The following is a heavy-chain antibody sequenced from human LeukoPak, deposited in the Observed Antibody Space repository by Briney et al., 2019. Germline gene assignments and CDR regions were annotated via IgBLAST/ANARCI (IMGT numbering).Heavy chain of an antibody. CDR3: ARDRYNWYDGLIWFDP. J-gene: IGHJ5*02. V-gene: IGHV1-69*05. D-gene: IGHD1-20*01. CDR1: VGTFSSYA. CDR2: IIPIFGTA. Sequence: SVKVSCEASVGTFSSYAISWVRQTPGQGLEWMRGIIPIFGTANYAQKFQGRVTITRDTSASTAYMELSSLRSEDTAVYYCARDRYNWYDGLIWFDPWGQGTLVTVSS.